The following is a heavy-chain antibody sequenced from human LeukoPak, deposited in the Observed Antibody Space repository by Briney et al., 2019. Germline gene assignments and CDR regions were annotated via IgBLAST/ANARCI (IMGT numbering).Heavy chain of an antibody. CDR2: IYDSGSA. J-gene: IGHJ4*02. D-gene: IGHD2-21*02. V-gene: IGHV4-59*01. CDR3: AREEYCGGDCYSGFDY. CDR1: GGSIRSYH. Sequence: SETLSLTCTVSGGSIRSYHWSWIRQPPGKRLEWIGYIYDSGSANYNPSLKSRVTISIDTSKNQFSLKLSSVTAADTAVYYCAREEYCGGDCYSGFDYWGQGTLVTVSS.